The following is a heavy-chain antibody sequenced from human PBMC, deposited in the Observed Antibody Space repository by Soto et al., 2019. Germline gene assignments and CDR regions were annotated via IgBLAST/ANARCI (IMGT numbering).Heavy chain of an antibody. CDR1: GGSFSGYY. CDR2: INHSGST. CDR3: AIAARIKNWFDP. V-gene: IGHV4-34*01. D-gene: IGHD6-6*01. Sequence: SETLSLTCAVYGGSFSGYYWSWIRQPPGKGLEWIGEINHSGSTNYNPSLKSRVTISVDTSKNQFSLKLSSVTAADTAVYYCAIAARIKNWFDPWGQGTLVTVSS. J-gene: IGHJ5*02.